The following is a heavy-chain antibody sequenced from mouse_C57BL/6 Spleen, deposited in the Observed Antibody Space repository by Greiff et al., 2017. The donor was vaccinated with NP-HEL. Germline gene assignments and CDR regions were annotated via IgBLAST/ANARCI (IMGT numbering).Heavy chain of an antibody. Sequence: VKLMESGPELVKPGASVKISCKASGYAFSSSWMNWVKQRPGKGLEWIGRIYPGDGDTNYNGKFKGKATLTADKSSSTAYMQLSSLTSEDSAVYFCAIYDYDGDYWGQGTTLTVSS. D-gene: IGHD2-4*01. J-gene: IGHJ2*01. CDR1: GYAFSSSW. V-gene: IGHV1-82*01. CDR2: IYPGDGDT. CDR3: AIYDYDGDY.